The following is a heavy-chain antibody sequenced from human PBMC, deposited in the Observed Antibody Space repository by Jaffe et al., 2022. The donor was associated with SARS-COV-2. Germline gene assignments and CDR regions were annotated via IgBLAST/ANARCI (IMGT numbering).Heavy chain of an antibody. CDR2: ISAYNGNT. D-gene: IGHD6-19*01. V-gene: IGHV1-18*01. J-gene: IGHJ6*02. CDR3: ARTYSSGGVYYYYGMDV. Sequence: QVQLVQSGAEVKKPGASVKVSCKASGYTFTSYGISWVRQAPGQGLEWMGWISAYNGNTNYAQKLQGRVTMTTDTSTSTAYMELRSLRSDDTAVYYCARTYSSGGVYYYYGMDVWGQGTTVTVSS. CDR1: GYTFTSYG.